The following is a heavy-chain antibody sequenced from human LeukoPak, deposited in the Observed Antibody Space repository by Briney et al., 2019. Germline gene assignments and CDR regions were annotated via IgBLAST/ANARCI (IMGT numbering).Heavy chain of an antibody. D-gene: IGHD4-11*01. CDR1: GFPFSSYA. J-gene: IGHJ4*02. CDR3: AKIHDYTNNLDY. Sequence: PGGPLKLSGAASGFPFSSYALGGVGQPPGKGREWVSAISGSGGSTYYADSVKGRFTLSRDNSKNTLYLQMNSLRAEDTAVYYCAKIHDYTNNLDYWGQGTLVTVSS. V-gene: IGHV3-23*01. CDR2: ISGSGGST.